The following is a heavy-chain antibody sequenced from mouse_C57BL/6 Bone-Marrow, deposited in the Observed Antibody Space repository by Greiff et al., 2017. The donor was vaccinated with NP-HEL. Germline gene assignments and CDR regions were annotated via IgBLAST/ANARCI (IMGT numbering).Heavy chain of an antibody. CDR2: IDPETGGT. CDR1: GYTFTDYE. Sequence: VKLQQSGAELVRPGASVTLSCKASGYTFTDYEMHWVKQTPVHGLEWIGAIDPETGGTAYNQKFKGKAILTADKSSSTAYMELRSLTSEDSAVYYCTRNDYYGSSYDYWGQGTTLTVSS. V-gene: IGHV1-15*01. D-gene: IGHD1-1*01. J-gene: IGHJ2*01. CDR3: TRNDYYGSSYDY.